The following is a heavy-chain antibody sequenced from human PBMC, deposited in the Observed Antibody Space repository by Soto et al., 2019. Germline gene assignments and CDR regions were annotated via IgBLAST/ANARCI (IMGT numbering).Heavy chain of an antibody. D-gene: IGHD1-1*01. CDR2: INPNSGGT. CDR1: VYTFSDYY. CDR3: AREQATAKPEGVDF. J-gene: IGHJ4*02. V-gene: IGHV1-2*02. Sequence: SVKVSCKASVYTFSDYYIHWVRQAPGQGLEWMGWINPNSGGTKYAPKFQGGVTMTRDTSITTAYMELSRLRSGDTAVYYCAREQATAKPEGVDFWGQGTLVTGSS.